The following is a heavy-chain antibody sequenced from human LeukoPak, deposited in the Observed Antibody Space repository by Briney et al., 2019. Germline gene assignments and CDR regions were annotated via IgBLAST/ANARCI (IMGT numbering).Heavy chain of an antibody. D-gene: IGHD4-17*01. Sequence: GGSLRLSCEASGVTFGAFAMHWARQAPGKGLEWLALILFDGLNKYYADSVKGRFTISRDNSKNTLYLQMNSLRAEDTAVYYCARGASTVTYPRIYYYYGMDVWGQGTTVTVSS. CDR2: ILFDGLNK. V-gene: IGHV3-30*04. CDR1: GVTFGAFA. J-gene: IGHJ6*02. CDR3: ARGASTVTYPRIYYYYGMDV.